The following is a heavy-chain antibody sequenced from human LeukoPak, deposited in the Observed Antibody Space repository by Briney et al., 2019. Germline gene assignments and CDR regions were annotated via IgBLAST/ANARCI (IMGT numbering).Heavy chain of an antibody. J-gene: IGHJ5*02. V-gene: IGHV4-34*01. CDR1: GGPFRGFF. Sequence: PSETLSLTCAVYGGPFRGFFWSWIRQAPGKGLEGIGEVSHSGSSNYNPSLKSRINISLDTSKSQFSLRLTSVTAADTAVYYRARGIFYGGRNQYIWLDLWGQGTLVTVSS. CDR2: VSHSGSS. D-gene: IGHD4-23*01. CDR3: ARGIFYGGRNQYIWLDL.